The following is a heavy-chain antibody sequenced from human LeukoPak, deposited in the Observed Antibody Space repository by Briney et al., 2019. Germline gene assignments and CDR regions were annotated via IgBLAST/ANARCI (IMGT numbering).Heavy chain of an antibody. CDR1: GGTFSSYA. V-gene: IGHV1-69*05. CDR3: ARGFDSRGYYYWFDP. D-gene: IGHD3-22*01. J-gene: IGHJ5*02. CDR2: IIPIFGTA. Sequence: GASVKVSCKASGGTFSSYAISWVRQAPGQGLEWMGGIIPIFGTANYAQKFQGRVTITTDESTSTAYMELSSLRSEDTAVYYCARGFDSRGYYYWFDPWGQGTLVTVSS.